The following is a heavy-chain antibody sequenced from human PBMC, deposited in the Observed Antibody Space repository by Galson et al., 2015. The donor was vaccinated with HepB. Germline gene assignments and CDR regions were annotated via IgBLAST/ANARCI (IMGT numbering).Heavy chain of an antibody. CDR1: GFTFGDYA. Sequence: SLRLSCAASGFTFGDYAMSWFRQAPGKGLEWVGFIRSKAYGRTTEYAASVKGRFTISRDDSKSIAYLQMNSLKTEDTAVYYCTRDLGVVVPAAMPLYYMDVWGKGTTVTVSS. CDR3: TRDLGVVVPAAMPLYYMDV. CDR2: IRSKAYGRTT. J-gene: IGHJ6*03. D-gene: IGHD2-2*01. V-gene: IGHV3-49*03.